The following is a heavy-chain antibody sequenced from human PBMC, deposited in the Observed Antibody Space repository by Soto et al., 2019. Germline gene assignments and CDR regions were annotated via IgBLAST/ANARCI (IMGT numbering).Heavy chain of an antibody. D-gene: IGHD5-18*01. Sequence: GGSLRLSCAASGFTFSSYAMSWVRQAPGKGLEWVSAISGSGGSTYYADSVKGRFTISRDNAKNSLYLQLNSLRDEDTAVYYCTRAAFGQLWLTDHWGQGTLVTVSS. CDR3: TRAAFGQLWLTDH. V-gene: IGHV3-23*01. J-gene: IGHJ5*02. CDR1: GFTFSSYA. CDR2: ISGSGGST.